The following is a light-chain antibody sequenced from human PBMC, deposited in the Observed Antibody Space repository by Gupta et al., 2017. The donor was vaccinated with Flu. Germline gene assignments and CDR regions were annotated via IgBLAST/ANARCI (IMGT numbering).Light chain of an antibody. CDR2: AAS. V-gene: IGKV1-39*01. CDR3: QQSYSTWT. Sequence: DIQMTQSPSSLSASVGDRVTITCRASQSISSYLNWYQQKPGQAPKLLIYAASRVQRGVPSRFSGGGEGRDFTLTSSRPQYEDFAYYYGQQSYSTWTFGQGTKVEIK. J-gene: IGKJ1*01. CDR1: QSISSY.